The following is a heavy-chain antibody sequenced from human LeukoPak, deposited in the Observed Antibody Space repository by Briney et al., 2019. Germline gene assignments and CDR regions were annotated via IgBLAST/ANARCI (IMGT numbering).Heavy chain of an antibody. Sequence: GESLKISCKSSGYTFTSYAMHWVRQAPGQRLEWMGWINAGNGNTKYSQEFQGRVTITRDTSASTAYMELSSLRSEDMAVYYCARGRWLQWDYWGQGTLVTVSS. CDR2: INAGNGNT. D-gene: IGHD5-24*01. CDR3: ARGRWLQWDY. J-gene: IGHJ4*02. V-gene: IGHV1-3*03. CDR1: GYTFTSYA.